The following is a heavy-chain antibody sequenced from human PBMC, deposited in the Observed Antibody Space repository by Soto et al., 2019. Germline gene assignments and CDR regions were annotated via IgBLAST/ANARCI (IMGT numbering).Heavy chain of an antibody. CDR1: GGSISSSSYY. CDR2: FYYSGST. J-gene: IGHJ6*03. D-gene: IGHD5-12*01. V-gene: IGHV4-39*01. CDR3: ARISVASRYMDV. Sequence: QLQLEESGPGLVKPSETLSLTCTVSGGSISSSSYYWGWIRQSPGKGLEWIGSFYYSGSTYYSPSLKSRVTISGDTSKKQISRRLSSVTATDTAVYYCARISVASRYMDVWGKGATVTVSS.